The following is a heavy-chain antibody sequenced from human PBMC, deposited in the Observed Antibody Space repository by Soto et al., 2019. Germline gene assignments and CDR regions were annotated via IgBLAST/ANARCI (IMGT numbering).Heavy chain of an antibody. Sequence: GESLKISCKGSGYSFTNYWIGWVRQMPGKGLEWMGIIYPGDSDTRYSPSFQGQVTISVDKSISTAYLQWRSLKASDSGMYYCARHPPGTTKYDFWRPFDYWGQGTLVTVSS. D-gene: IGHD3-3*01. CDR1: GYSFTNYW. CDR2: IYPGDSDT. V-gene: IGHV5-51*01. J-gene: IGHJ4*02. CDR3: ARHPPGTTKYDFWRPFDY.